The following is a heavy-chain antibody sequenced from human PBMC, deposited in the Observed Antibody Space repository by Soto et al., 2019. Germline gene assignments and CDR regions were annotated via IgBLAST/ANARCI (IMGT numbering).Heavy chain of an antibody. V-gene: IGHV4-39*01. J-gene: IGHJ4*02. CDR2: IYYSGST. CDR3: ASPIDCSSTSCYAFDY. Sequence: QLQLQESGPGLVKPSETLSLTCTVSGGSISSSSYYWGWIRQPPGKGLEWIGSIYYSGSTYYNPSLKSRVTISVATSKNQFSLKLGSVTAADTAVYYCASPIDCSSTSCYAFDYWGQGTLVTVSS. D-gene: IGHD2-2*01. CDR1: GGSISSSSYY.